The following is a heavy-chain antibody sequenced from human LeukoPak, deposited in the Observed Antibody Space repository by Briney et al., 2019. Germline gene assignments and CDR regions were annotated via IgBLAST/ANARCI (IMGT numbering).Heavy chain of an antibody. CDR3: ARDEFITMVRGARRAFDI. CDR1: GYTFTSYT. D-gene: IGHD3-10*01. Sequence: ASVKVSCKASGYTFTSYTISWVRQAPGQGLEWMGWISAYNGNTNYAQKLQGRVTMTTDTSTSTAYMELRSLRSDDTAVYYCARDEFITMVRGARRAFDIWGQGTMVTVSS. V-gene: IGHV1-18*01. J-gene: IGHJ3*02. CDR2: ISAYNGNT.